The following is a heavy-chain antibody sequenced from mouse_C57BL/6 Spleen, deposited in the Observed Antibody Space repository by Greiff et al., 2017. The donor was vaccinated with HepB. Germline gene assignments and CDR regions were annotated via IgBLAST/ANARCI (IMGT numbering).Heavy chain of an antibody. D-gene: IGHD1-1*01. V-gene: IGHV5-6*01. Sequence: EVQLVESGGDLVKPGGSLKLSCAASGFTFSSYGMSWVRQTPDKRLEWVATISSGGSYTYYPDSVKGRFTISRDNAKNTLYLQMSSLKSEDTAMYYCARHEDYGSRDFDVWGTGTTVTVSS. J-gene: IGHJ1*03. CDR3: ARHEDYGSRDFDV. CDR1: GFTFSSYG. CDR2: ISSGGSYT.